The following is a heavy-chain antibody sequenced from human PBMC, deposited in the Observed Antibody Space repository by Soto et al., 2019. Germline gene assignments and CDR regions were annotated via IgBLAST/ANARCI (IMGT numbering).Heavy chain of an antibody. V-gene: IGHV3-33*01. Sequence: QVQLVESGGGVVQPGRSLRLSCAASGFTFSSYGMHWVRQAPGKGLEWVAVIWYDGSNKYYADSVKGRFTISRDNSKNTLYLQMNSLRAEDTAVYYCARDDITIFGVVHPYGMDVWDQGTTVTVSS. CDR3: ARDDITIFGVVHPYGMDV. J-gene: IGHJ6*02. CDR2: IWYDGSNK. D-gene: IGHD3-3*01. CDR1: GFTFSSYG.